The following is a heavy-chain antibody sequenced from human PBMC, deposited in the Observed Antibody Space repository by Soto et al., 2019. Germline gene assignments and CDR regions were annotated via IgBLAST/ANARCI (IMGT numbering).Heavy chain of an antibody. CDR2: IYPGDSDT. J-gene: IGHJ6*02. Sequence: PGESLKISCKGSGYSFTSYWIGWVRQMPGKGLEWMGIIYPGDSDTRYSPSFQGQVTISTDKSISTAYLQWSSLKASDTAMYYCARGNEYYYYGMDVWGQGTTVTVSS. CDR1: GYSFTSYW. D-gene: IGHD3-10*01. V-gene: IGHV5-51*01. CDR3: ARGNEYYYYGMDV.